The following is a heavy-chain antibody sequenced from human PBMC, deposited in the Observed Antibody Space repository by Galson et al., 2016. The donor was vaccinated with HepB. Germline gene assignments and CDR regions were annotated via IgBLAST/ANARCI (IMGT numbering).Heavy chain of an antibody. Sequence: SVKVSCKASGFTFSGSAVQWVRQVPGQRLEWIGWIVVSNNNTYYAQNFQERVTITRDMSATTAHMELRSLRSEDSAVYYCATAKPGSDIRSVFDYWGQGTLVTVSS. J-gene: IGHJ4*02. CDR2: IVVSNNNT. D-gene: IGHD2-2*02. V-gene: IGHV1-58*01. CDR3: ATAKPGSDIRSVFDY. CDR1: GFTFSGSA.